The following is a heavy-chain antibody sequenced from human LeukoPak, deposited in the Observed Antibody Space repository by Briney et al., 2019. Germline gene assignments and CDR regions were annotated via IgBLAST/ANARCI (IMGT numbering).Heavy chain of an antibody. J-gene: IGHJ4*02. Sequence: RASEPLSLTCAVYGGSFSGYYWSWIRQPPGKGLEWIGEINHSGRTNYNPSLKSRVTISVDTSKNQFSLKLSSVTAADTAVYYCARQNYGAAPLRYWGQGTLVTVSS. CDR3: ARQNYGAAPLRY. CDR2: INHSGRT. D-gene: IGHD4/OR15-4a*01. CDR1: GGSFSGYY. V-gene: IGHV4-34*01.